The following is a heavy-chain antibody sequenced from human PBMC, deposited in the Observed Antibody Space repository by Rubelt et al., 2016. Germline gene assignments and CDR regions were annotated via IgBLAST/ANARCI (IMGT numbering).Heavy chain of an antibody. V-gene: IGHV3-23*04. CDR2: IIGSGGST. D-gene: IGHD6-13*01. CDR1: GFTFSSYA. CDR3: ARDRYSSLGYIDY. Sequence: EVQLVESGGGLVQPGGSLRLSCAASGFTFSSYAMSWVRQAPGKGLEWVSGIIGSGGSTYYADSVKGRFTISRDNSKNSLYLQMNSLRAEDTAVFYLARDRYSSLGYIDYWGQGTLVTVSS. J-gene: IGHJ4*02.